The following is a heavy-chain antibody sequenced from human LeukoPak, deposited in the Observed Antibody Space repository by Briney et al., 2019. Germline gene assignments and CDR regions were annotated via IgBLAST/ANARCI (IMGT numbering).Heavy chain of an antibody. CDR3: AGDFIGGYYNY. J-gene: IGHJ4*02. CDR1: GFTFSDYY. D-gene: IGHD3-22*01. Sequence: GGSLRLSCAASGFTFSDYYMSWIRQAPGKGLEWVSSISSSSSYIYYADSVKGRFTISRDNAKNSLYLQMNSLRAEDTAVYYCAGDFIGGYYNYWGQGTLVTVSS. V-gene: IGHV3-11*06. CDR2: ISSSSSYI.